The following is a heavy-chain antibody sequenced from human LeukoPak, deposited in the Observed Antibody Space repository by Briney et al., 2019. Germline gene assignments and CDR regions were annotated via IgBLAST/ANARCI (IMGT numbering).Heavy chain of an antibody. J-gene: IGHJ5*02. CDR3: ARTVPTRYYYDSSGYRFDP. D-gene: IGHD3-22*01. V-gene: IGHV4-34*01. CDR2: INHSGST. Sequence: SGTLSLTCAVYGGSFSGYYWSWIRQPPGKGLEWIGEINHSGSTNYNPSLKSRVTISVDTSKNQFSLKLSSVTAADTAVYYCARTVPTRYYYDSSGYRFDPWGQGTLVTVSS. CDR1: GGSFSGYY.